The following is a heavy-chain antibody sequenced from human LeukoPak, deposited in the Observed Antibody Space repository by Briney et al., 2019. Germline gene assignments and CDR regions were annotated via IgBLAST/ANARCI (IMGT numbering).Heavy chain of an antibody. CDR3: AKDLGFPYYYYYYMDV. D-gene: IGHD7-27*01. Sequence: GGSLRLSCAASGFTFSSYAMSWVRQAPGKGLEWVSAISGSGGSTYYADSVKGRFTISRDNSKNTLYLQMNSLRAEDTAVYYCAKDLGFPYYYYYYMDVWGKGTTVTVSS. V-gene: IGHV3-23*01. CDR2: ISGSGGST. CDR1: GFTFSSYA. J-gene: IGHJ6*03.